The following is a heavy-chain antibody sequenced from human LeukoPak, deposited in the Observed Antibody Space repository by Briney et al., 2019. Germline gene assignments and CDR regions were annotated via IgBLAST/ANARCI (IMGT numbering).Heavy chain of an antibody. CDR2: ISSSGSTI. J-gene: IGHJ4*02. Sequence: GGSLRLSCAASGFTFSDYYMSWIRQAPGKGLEWVSYISSSGSTIYHADSVKGRFTISRDNAKNSLYLQMNSLRAEDTAVYYCARLDTAATIDYWGQGTLVTVSS. V-gene: IGHV3-11*01. D-gene: IGHD5-18*01. CDR3: ARLDTAATIDY. CDR1: GFTFSDYY.